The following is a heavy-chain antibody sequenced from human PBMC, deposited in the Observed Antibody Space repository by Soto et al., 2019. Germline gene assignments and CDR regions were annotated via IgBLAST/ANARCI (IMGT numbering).Heavy chain of an antibody. Sequence: PGGSLRRFGTASGFRCGNYGMTWVRQAPGKGLEWVSTISVSGSSIYTADSVSGRFVISRDNSRNTLSPQTNGLRAQDMAIYYCAQYYTVTPSYYYYYGLDLSGQGTKVIV. J-gene: IGHJ6*02. D-gene: IGHD3-3*01. CDR3: AQYYTVTPSYYYYYGLDL. CDR1: GFRCGNYG. CDR2: ISVSGSSI. V-gene: IGHV3-23*01.